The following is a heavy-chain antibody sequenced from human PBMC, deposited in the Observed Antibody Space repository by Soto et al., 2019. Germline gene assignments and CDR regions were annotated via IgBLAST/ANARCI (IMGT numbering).Heavy chain of an antibody. Sequence: GGSLRLSCAASGFTFSSYAMHWVRQSPGKGLEWVAIISYDGSNKYYADSVKGRFTISRDNSKNTLYLQMNSLRAEDTAVYYCARAGGTGIYFFYYAMGVWGQGTTVTVSS. J-gene: IGHJ6*02. CDR1: GFTFSSYA. CDR2: ISYDGSNK. CDR3: ARAGGTGIYFFYYAMGV. V-gene: IGHV3-30-3*01.